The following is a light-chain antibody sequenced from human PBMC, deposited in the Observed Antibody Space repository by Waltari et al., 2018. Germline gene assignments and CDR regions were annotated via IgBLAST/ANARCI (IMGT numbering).Light chain of an antibody. CDR2: AGS. J-gene: IGLJ2*01. CDR3: SSYAGSSKGV. CDR1: SSDAGKYKR. Sequence: QSALTQTASVSGLPVQSITTSCTGTSSDAGKYKRVSWYQQHPGKAPKLMIYAGSKRPSGVSDRFSGSKSGDMASLTISGLQPEDEAEYFCSSYAGSSKGVFGGGTKVTVL. V-gene: IGLV2-23*01.